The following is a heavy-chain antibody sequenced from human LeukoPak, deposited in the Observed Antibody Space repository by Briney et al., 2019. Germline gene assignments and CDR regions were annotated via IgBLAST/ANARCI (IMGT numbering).Heavy chain of an antibody. Sequence: GGSLRLSCAASEFSVGSNYMTWVRQAPGKGLEWVSAISSSGSTIYYADSVKGRFTISRDNAKNSLYLQMNSLRAEDTAVYYCAELGITMIRGVWGKGTTVTISS. D-gene: IGHD3-22*01. CDR2: ISSSGSTI. J-gene: IGHJ6*04. CDR3: AELGITMIRGV. V-gene: IGHV3-48*03. CDR1: EFSVGSNY.